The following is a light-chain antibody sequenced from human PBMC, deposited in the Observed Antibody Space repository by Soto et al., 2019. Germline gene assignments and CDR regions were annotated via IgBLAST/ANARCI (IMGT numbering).Light chain of an antibody. CDR1: QSVSSSY. CDR3: QPYNNWPLN. Sequence: EIVLAQSPGALCLSPGERATLSWRASQSVSSSYLAWYQQKPGQAPRLLIYDTSTRATGVPTRFSGSRSGAEFTLTINSLQSEDFAVYYCQPYNNWPLNCGGGTKVDIK. J-gene: IGKJ4*01. V-gene: IGKV3-15*01. CDR2: DTS.